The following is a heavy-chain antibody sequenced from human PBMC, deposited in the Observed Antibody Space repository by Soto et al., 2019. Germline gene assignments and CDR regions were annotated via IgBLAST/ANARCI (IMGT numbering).Heavy chain of an antibody. CDR1: GYTFTSYD. CDR2: MNPNSGNT. CDR3: ARGIKYGAYSRWFDP. Sequence: QVQLVQSGAEVKKPGASVKVSCKASGYTFTSYDINWVRQATGQGLEYLGWMNPNSGNTAYVQKFQGRVTMTWDTSISTAYMELSSLRSEDTALYFCARGIKYGAYSRWFDPWGHGTLVTVS. J-gene: IGHJ5*02. D-gene: IGHD4-17*01. V-gene: IGHV1-8*01.